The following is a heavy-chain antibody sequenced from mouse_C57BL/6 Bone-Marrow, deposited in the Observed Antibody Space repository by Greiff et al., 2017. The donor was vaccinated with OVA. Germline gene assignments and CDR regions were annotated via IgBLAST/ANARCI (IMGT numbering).Heavy chain of an antibody. J-gene: IGHJ4*01. D-gene: IGHD2-4*01. CDR3: AIYYDYEKGSYYAMDY. CDR1: GYTFTSYW. V-gene: IGHV1-55*01. CDR2: IYPGSGST. Sequence: QVHVKQPGAELVKPGASVKMSCKASGYTFTSYWITWVKQRPGQGLEWIGDIYPGSGSTNYNEKFKSKATLTVDTSSSTAYMQLSSLTSEDSAVYYCAIYYDYEKGSYYAMDYWGQGTSVTVSS.